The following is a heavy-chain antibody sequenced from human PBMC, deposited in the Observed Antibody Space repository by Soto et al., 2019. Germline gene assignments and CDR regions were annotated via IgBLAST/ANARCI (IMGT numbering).Heavy chain of an antibody. CDR3: ARQGYCSNTACYTVDY. Sequence: LKISCKGSGYSFTNYWIGWVRQMPGKGLEWMGIIYPGDSNTRYSPSFQGQVAISADKSINTAYLQWSSLKASDTAMYYCARQGYCSNTACYTVDYWGQGTLVTVSS. V-gene: IGHV5-51*01. CDR2: IYPGDSNT. CDR1: GYSFTNYW. J-gene: IGHJ4*02. D-gene: IGHD2-2*02.